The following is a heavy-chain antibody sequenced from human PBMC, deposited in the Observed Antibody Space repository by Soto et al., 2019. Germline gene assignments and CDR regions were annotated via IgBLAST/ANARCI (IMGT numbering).Heavy chain of an antibody. V-gene: IGHV3-23*01. J-gene: IGHJ6*02. Sequence: GGSLRLSCAASGFTFSSYAMSWVRQAPGKGLEWVSAISGSGGSTYYADSVKGRFTISRDNSKNTLYLQMNSQRAEDTAVYYCAKETYYDFWSGYYKVDLYYYYGMDVWGQGTTVTVSS. CDR3: AKETYYDFWSGYYKVDLYYYYGMDV. D-gene: IGHD3-3*01. CDR1: GFTFSSYA. CDR2: ISGSGGST.